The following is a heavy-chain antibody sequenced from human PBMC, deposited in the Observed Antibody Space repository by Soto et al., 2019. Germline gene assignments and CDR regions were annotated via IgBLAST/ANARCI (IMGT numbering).Heavy chain of an antibody. V-gene: IGHV1-18*01. D-gene: IGHD1-1*01. CDR2: ISAHNGNT. CDR3: ARGRYGDY. CDR1: GYDFTTYG. J-gene: IGHJ4*02. Sequence: QVHLVQSGAEVKKPGASVKVSCKGSGYDFTTYGITWVRQAPGQGLEWMAWISAHNGNTDYAQKLQGRVTVTRDTFTSTAYMERRSLRSDDTAMYYCARGRYGDYWGQGDLVTVSS.